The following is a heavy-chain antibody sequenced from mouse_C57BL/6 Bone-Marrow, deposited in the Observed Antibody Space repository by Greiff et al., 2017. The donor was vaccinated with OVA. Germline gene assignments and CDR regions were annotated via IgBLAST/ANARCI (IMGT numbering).Heavy chain of an antibody. CDR3: TIWLRDY. D-gene: IGHD2-2*01. J-gene: IGHJ2*01. Sequence: QVQLKQSGAELVRPGASVTLSCKASGYTFTDYEMHWVKQTPVHGLEWIGAIDPETGGTAYNQKFKGKAILTADKSSSTAYMELRSLTSEDSAVYYCTIWLRDYWGQGTTLTVSS. V-gene: IGHV1-15*01. CDR1: GYTFTDYE. CDR2: IDPETGGT.